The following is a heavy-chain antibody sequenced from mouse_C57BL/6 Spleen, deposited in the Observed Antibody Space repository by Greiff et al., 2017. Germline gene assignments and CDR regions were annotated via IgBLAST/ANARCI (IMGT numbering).Heavy chain of an antibody. V-gene: IGHV5-17*01. D-gene: IGHD3-3*01. CDR2: ISSGSSTI. CDR3: ARRARGNWYFDV. Sequence: DVMLVESGGGLVKPGGSLKLSCAASGFTFSDYGMHWVRQAPEKGLEWVAYISSGSSTIYYADTVKGRFTISRDNAKNTLFLQMTSLRSEDTAMYYCARRARGNWYFDVWGTGTTVTVSS. CDR1: GFTFSDYG. J-gene: IGHJ1*03.